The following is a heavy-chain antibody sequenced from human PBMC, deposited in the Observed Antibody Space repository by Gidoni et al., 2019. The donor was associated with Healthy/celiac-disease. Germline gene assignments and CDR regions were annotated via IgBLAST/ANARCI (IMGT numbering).Heavy chain of an antibody. CDR3: ARDRYGSGSYYAGDY. D-gene: IGHD3-10*01. J-gene: IGHJ4*02. CDR1: GFTFSSYA. V-gene: IGHV3-30-3*01. CDR2: ISYDGSNK. Sequence: QVQLVESGGGVVQPGRSLRLSRAASGFTFSSYAMRWVRQAPGKGLEWVAVISYDGSNKYYADSVKGRFTISRDNSKNTLYLQMNSLRAEDTAVYYCARDRYGSGSYYAGDYWGQGTLVTVSS.